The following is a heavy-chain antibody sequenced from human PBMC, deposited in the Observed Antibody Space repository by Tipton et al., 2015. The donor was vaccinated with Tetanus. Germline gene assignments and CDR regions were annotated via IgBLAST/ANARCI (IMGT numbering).Heavy chain of an antibody. Sequence: TLSLTCTVSGGSISTRNYFWGWIRQAPGKGLEWIGNIYYSGSTDYNPSLKSRVAISVDTSKQQFSLSLTSATAADTAVYYCARGWSECSSWSCSPFDSWGQGTLVTVSS. CDR1: GGSISTRNYF. CDR2: IYYSGST. D-gene: IGHD2-2*01. CDR3: ARGWSECSSWSCSPFDS. J-gene: IGHJ4*02. V-gene: IGHV4-39*07.